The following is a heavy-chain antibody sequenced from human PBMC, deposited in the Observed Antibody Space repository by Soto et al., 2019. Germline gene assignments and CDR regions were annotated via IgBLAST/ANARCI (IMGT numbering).Heavy chain of an antibody. Sequence: QVPLQQWGAGLLKPSETLSLTCAVYGGSFSGYYWSWIRQPPGKGLEWIGEINHSGSTNYNPSLKSRVSISVDTSKNQFSLKLSSVTAADTAVYYCARGVYCSNWGQGTLVTVSS. J-gene: IGHJ4*02. CDR1: GGSFSGYY. V-gene: IGHV4-34*01. CDR2: INHSGST. D-gene: IGHD2-2*01. CDR3: ARGVYCSN.